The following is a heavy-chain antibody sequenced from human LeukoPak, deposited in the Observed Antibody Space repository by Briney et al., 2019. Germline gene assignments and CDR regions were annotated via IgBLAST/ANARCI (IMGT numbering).Heavy chain of an antibody. CDR1: GGTFSSYA. J-gene: IGHJ4*02. CDR3: ARIDSSSWYGSDY. CDR2: INAGNGNT. Sequence: ASVKASCKASGGTFSSYAISWVRQAPGQGLEWMGWINAGNGNTKYSQKFQGRVTITRDTSASTAYMELSSLRSEDTAVYYCARIDSSSWYGSDYWGQGTLVTVSS. V-gene: IGHV1-3*01. D-gene: IGHD6-13*01.